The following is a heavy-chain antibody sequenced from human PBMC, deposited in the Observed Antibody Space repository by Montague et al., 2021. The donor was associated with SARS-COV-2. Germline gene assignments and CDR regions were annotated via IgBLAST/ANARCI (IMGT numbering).Heavy chain of an antibody. CDR1: GFTFSSYW. CDR3: ANVLDSYGFYFDY. V-gene: IGHV3-7*01. D-gene: IGHD5-18*01. CDR2: IKQDGSEK. J-gene: IGHJ4*02. Sequence: SLRLSCAASGFTFSSYWMSWVRQAPGKGLEWVANIKQDGSEKYYADSVKGRFTISRDNSKNTLYLQMNSLRAEDTAVYYCANVLDSYGFYFDYWGQGTLVTVSS.